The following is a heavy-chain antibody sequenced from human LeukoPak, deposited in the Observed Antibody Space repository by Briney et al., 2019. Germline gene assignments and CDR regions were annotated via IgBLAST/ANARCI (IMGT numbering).Heavy chain of an antibody. CDR3: ARSYGDYLNFDY. D-gene: IGHD2-21*01. J-gene: IGHJ4*02. V-gene: IGHV4-59*01. Sequence: SETLSLTCTVSGGSISSYYWSWIRQPPGKGLEWIGYVYYSGSTNCNPSLKSRVTISVDTSKNQFSLNLTPVTAADTAMYYCARSYGDYLNFDYWGQGSLVTVSS. CDR1: GGSISSYY. CDR2: VYYSGST.